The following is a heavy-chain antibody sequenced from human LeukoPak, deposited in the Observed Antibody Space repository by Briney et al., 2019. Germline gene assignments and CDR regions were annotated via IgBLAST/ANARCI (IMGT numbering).Heavy chain of an antibody. CDR1: GGSISSSSYY. J-gene: IGHJ5*02. D-gene: IGHD6-6*01. Sequence: SETLSLTCTVSGGSISSSSYYWGWIRQPPGKGLEWIGSIYYGGSTYYNPSLKSRVTISVDTSKNQFSLKLSSVTAADTAVYYCARPTYSSSSIWFDPWGQGTLATVSS. V-gene: IGHV4-39*01. CDR2: IYYGGST. CDR3: ARPTYSSSSIWFDP.